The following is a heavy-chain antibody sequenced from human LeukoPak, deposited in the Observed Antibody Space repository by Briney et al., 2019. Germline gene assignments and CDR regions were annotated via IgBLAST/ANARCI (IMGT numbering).Heavy chain of an antibody. D-gene: IGHD3-9*01. CDR1: GGHCSGHY. CDR2: INHSGST. J-gene: IGHJ4*02. Sequence: SETLSITFDVYGGHCSGHYWSRIHQPLGKGLEWIGEINHSGSTNYSPSLKSRVTISVDTSKNQFSLKLSSVTAADTAFFFQAEDGIRDFDWLAPFDYWGQGTLVTVSS. V-gene: IGHV4-34*01. CDR3: AEDGIRDFDWLAPFDY.